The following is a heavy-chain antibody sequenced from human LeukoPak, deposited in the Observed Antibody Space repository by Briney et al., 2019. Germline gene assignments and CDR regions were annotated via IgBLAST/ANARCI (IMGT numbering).Heavy chain of an antibody. CDR2: IKQDGREK. Sequence: PGGSLRLSCAASGFTFSSYWLSWVRQAPREGLQGVANIKQDGREKYYVDSVKGRFTISRDTAKNSLSLQMNSLRAEDTAVYYCAREGVVPAADAAYDAFDIWGQGTMVTVSS. D-gene: IGHD2-2*01. CDR1: GFTFSSYW. CDR3: AREGVVPAADAAYDAFDI. V-gene: IGHV3-7*01. J-gene: IGHJ3*02.